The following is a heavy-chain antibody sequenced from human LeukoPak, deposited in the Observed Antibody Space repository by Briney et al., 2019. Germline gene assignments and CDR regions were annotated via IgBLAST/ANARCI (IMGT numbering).Heavy chain of an antibody. D-gene: IGHD2-15*01. Sequence: ASVKVSCKASGYTFTSYGISWVRQAPGQGLEWMGRIIPILGIANYAQKFQGRVTITADKSTSTAYMELSSLRSEDTAVYYCARVAHAFDIWGQGTMVTVSS. V-gene: IGHV1-69*04. CDR3: ARVAHAFDI. CDR1: GYTFTSYG. J-gene: IGHJ3*02. CDR2: IIPILGIA.